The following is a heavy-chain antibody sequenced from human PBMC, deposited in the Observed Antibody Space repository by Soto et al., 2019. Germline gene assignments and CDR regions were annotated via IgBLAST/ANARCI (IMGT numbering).Heavy chain of an antibody. CDR1: GYSFTSYW. CDR2: IDPSDSYT. J-gene: IGHJ6*02. V-gene: IGHV5-10-1*01. D-gene: IGHD6-6*01. CDR3: ARDGAARSYYYYGMDV. Sequence: GESLKISCKGSGYSFTSYWISWVRQMPGKGLEWMGRIDPSDSYTNYSPSFQGHVTISADKSISTAYLQWSSLKASDTAMYYCARDGAARSYYYYGMDVWGQGTTVTVSS.